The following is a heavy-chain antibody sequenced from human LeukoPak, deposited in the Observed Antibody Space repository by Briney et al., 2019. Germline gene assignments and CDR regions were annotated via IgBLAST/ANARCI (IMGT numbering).Heavy chain of an antibody. CDR3: AKGYSYGRYYFDY. Sequence: GGSLRLSCAASGFTFSSYAMSWVRQAPGKGLEWVSAISGSGGSTYYADSVKGQFTISRDNSKNTLYLQMNSLRAEDTAVYYCAKGYSYGRYYFDYWSQGTLVTVSS. CDR2: ISGSGGST. CDR1: GFTFSSYA. V-gene: IGHV3-23*01. D-gene: IGHD5-18*01. J-gene: IGHJ4*02.